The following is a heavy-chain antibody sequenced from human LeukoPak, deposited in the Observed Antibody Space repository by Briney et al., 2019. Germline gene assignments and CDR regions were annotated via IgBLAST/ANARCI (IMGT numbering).Heavy chain of an antibody. CDR1: GFTFSSYA. J-gene: IGHJ3*02. CDR3: AKGPGIAVAGTEDDAFDI. CDR2: ISGSGGST. V-gene: IGHV3-23*01. Sequence: AGGSLRLSCAASGFTFSSYAMSWVRQAPGKGLEWVSAISGSGGSTYYADSVKGRFTISRDNSKNTLYLQMNSLRAEDTAVYYCAKGPGIAVAGTEDDAFDIWGQGTMVTVSS. D-gene: IGHD6-19*01.